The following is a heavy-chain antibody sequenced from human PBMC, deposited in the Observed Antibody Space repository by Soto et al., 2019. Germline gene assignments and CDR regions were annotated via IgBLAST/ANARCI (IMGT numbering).Heavy chain of an antibody. D-gene: IGHD3-9*01. CDR1: GFPFSDYY. Sequence: GGSLSLSCAASGFPFSDYYMSWIRQAPGKGLEWVSYISSSSSYTNYADSVKGRFTISRDNAKNSLYLQMNSLRAEDTAVYYCASELRYFDWPLPSSDYWGQGTLVTVSS. CDR2: ISSSSSYT. V-gene: IGHV3-11*05. J-gene: IGHJ4*02. CDR3: ASELRYFDWPLPSSDY.